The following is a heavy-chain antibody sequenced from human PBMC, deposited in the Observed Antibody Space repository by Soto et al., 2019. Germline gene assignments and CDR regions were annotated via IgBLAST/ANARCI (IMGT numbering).Heavy chain of an antibody. CDR2: ISVYTGNT. D-gene: IGHD2-8*01. Sequence: QVQLVQSGGEVTKPGASVKVSCKSSGYTFTSYGVSWVRQAPGQGLEWLGWISVYTGNTKQAQKFQDRVTLTTEASTSTASLELRNLRSDDTAVYSCARDRCTTDKCYTHHFDVWGQGTTVTVSS. CDR3: ARDRCTTDKCYTHHFDV. V-gene: IGHV1-18*04. CDR1: GYTFTSYG. J-gene: IGHJ6*02.